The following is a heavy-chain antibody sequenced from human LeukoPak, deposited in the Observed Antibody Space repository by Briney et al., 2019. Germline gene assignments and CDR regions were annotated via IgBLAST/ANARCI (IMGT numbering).Heavy chain of an antibody. V-gene: IGHV1-69*05. J-gene: IGHJ5*02. CDR1: GGTFSSYA. Sequence: SVKVSCKASGGTFSSYAISGVRQAPGQGLEWMGGIIPIFGTANYAQKFQGRVTITTDESTSTAYMELSSLRSEDTAVYYCAGEGTMFAWGQGTLVTVSS. CDR3: AGEGTMFA. CDR2: IIPIFGTA. D-gene: IGHD3-10*02.